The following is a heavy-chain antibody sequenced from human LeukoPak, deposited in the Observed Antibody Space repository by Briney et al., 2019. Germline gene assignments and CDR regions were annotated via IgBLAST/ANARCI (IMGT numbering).Heavy chain of an antibody. D-gene: IGHD2-15*01. CDR1: GITLSNYG. Sequence: GGSLRLSCVVSGITLSNYGMHWVRQAPGKGLEWVAVISYDGSNKYYADSVKGRFTISRDNSKNTLYLQMNSLRAEDTAVYYCAKAIVQGYCSGGSCYSSRYYYYGMDVRGQGTTVTVSS. J-gene: IGHJ6*02. V-gene: IGHV3-30*18. CDR3: AKAIVQGYCSGGSCYSSRYYYYGMDV. CDR2: ISYDGSNK.